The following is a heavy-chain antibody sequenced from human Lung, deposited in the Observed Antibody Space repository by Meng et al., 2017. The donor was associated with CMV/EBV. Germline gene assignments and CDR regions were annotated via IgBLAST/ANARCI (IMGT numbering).Heavy chain of an antibody. J-gene: IGHJ4*02. CDR1: GYTFTGYY. V-gene: IGHV1-2*02. Sequence: ASVXVSXXASGYTFTGYYMHWVRQAPGQGLEWMGWINPNSGGTNYAQKFQGRVTMTRDTSISTAYMELSRLRSDDTAVYYCARGTGYSSSSGVYWGQGTMVTVSS. CDR3: ARGTGYSSSSGVY. CDR2: INPNSGGT. D-gene: IGHD6-6*01.